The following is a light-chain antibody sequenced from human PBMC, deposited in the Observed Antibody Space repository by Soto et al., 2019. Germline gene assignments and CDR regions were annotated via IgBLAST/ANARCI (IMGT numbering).Light chain of an antibody. CDR3: QQYESDSRT. CDR1: QSISTW. Sequence: DIQMTQSPSTLSASVGDRVTITCRASQSISTWLAWYQQKPGKAPKLLIYKASSLESGVPSTFSGSGSGTEFTLTISRLQPDDFATYYCQQYESDSRTFGQGTKVEIK. CDR2: KAS. V-gene: IGKV1-5*03. J-gene: IGKJ1*01.